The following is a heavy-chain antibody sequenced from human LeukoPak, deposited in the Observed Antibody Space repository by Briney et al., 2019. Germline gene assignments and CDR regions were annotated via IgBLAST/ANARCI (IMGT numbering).Heavy chain of an antibody. Sequence: GGSLRLSCAASGFTFSSYTMNWVRQAPGKGLEWVSSISSSSNYIYYADSVKGRLTISRDNAKNSLYLQMNSLRAEDTAVYYCARDPTPRYCSGGSCYTHYGMDVWGQGATVTVSS. J-gene: IGHJ6*02. D-gene: IGHD2-15*01. CDR3: ARDPTPRYCSGGSCYTHYGMDV. CDR2: ISSSSNYI. CDR1: GFTFSSYT. V-gene: IGHV3-21*01.